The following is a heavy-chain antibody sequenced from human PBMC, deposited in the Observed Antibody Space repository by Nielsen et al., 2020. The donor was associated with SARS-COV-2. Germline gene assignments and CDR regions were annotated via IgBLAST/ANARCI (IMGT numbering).Heavy chain of an antibody. J-gene: IGHJ6*02. V-gene: IGHV1-2*02. Sequence: ASVKVCCKASGYTFTGYYMHWVRQAPGQGLEWMGWINPYSGGTNYAQKFQGTVTMTRDASISTVYMELTSDDTAVYYCARARATIFGLVMSYGMDVWGQGTTVAVSS. CDR3: ARARATIFGLVMSYGMDV. CDR1: GYTFTGYY. CDR2: INPYSGGT. D-gene: IGHD3/OR15-3a*01.